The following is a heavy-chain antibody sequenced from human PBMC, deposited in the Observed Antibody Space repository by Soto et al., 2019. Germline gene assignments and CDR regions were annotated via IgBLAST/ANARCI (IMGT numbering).Heavy chain of an antibody. CDR3: AKASGAGGSYSSSLVDY. V-gene: IGHV3-30*18. D-gene: IGHD1-26*01. CDR2: ISYDGSNK. CDR1: GFTFSSYG. J-gene: IGHJ4*02. Sequence: QVQLVESGGGVVQPGRSLRLSCAASGFTFSSYGMHWVRQAPGKGLEWVAVISYDGSNKYYADSVKGRFTISRDNSKNTLYLQMNSLRAEDTAVYYWAKASGAGGSYSSSLVDYWGQGTLVTVSS.